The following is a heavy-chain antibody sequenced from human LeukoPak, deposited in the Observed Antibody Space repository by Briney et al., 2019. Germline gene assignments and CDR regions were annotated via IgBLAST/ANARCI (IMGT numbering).Heavy chain of an antibody. V-gene: IGHV1-24*01. CDR1: GYTLIELS. CDR2: FDPEDGET. CDR3: ATHRVVRGVYDY. D-gene: IGHD3-10*01. Sequence: ASVKVTCKVSGYTLIELSLHWVRQAPGKALEWMGGFDPEDGETIYAQKFQGRVTMTEDTSTDTAYMDLSSLRSEDTAVYYCATHRVVRGVYDYWGQGTLVTVSS. J-gene: IGHJ4*02.